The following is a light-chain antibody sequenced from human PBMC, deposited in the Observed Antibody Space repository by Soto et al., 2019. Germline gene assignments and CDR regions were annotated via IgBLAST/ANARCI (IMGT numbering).Light chain of an antibody. V-gene: IGKV3-11*01. Sequence: EIVLTQCPATLSLSPGQRATLSCRASQSVSSYLAWYQQKPGQAPRLLIYDASNRATGIPARFSGSGSGTDFTLTISSLEPEDFAVYSCQQRSNWPPTWTFGQGTKVDIK. CDR1: QSVSSY. J-gene: IGKJ1*01. CDR2: DAS. CDR3: QQRSNWPPTWT.